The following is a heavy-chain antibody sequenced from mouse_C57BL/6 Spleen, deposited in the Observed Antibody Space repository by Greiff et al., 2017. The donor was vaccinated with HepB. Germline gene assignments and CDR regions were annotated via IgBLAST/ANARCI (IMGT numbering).Heavy chain of an antibody. V-gene: IGHV1-54*01. CDR3: ARSGYEGFAY. CDR1: GYAFTNYL. CDR2: INPGSGGT. D-gene: IGHD1-2*01. Sequence: VQRVESGAELVRPGTSVKVSCKASGYAFTNYLIEWVKQRPGQGLEWIGVINPGSGGTNYNEKFKGKATLTADKSSSTAYMHLSSLTSEDSAVYFCARSGYEGFAYWGQGTLVTVSA. J-gene: IGHJ3*01.